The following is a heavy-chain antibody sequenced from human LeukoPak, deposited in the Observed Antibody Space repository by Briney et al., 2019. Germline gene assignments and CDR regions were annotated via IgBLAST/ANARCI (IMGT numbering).Heavy chain of an antibody. Sequence: QPVGSLRLSCAASGFTFSRYWMSWVRQAPGRGLEYIANIKEDGSEKYYVDSVKGRFTISRDNAKNSLYLQMNSLRAEDTAVYYCARAGSDYYGSGSYPDYWGQGTLVTVSS. CDR1: GFTFSRYW. CDR2: IKEDGSEK. V-gene: IGHV3-7*05. D-gene: IGHD3-10*01. J-gene: IGHJ4*02. CDR3: ARAGSDYYGSGSYPDY.